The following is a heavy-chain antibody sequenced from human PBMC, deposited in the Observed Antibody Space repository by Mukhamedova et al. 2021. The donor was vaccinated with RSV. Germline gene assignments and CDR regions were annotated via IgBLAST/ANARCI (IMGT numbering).Heavy chain of an antibody. V-gene: IGHV6-1*01. Sequence: GLEWLGRTYYRSKWYNDYAVSVKSRITINPDTSKNQFSLQLNSVTPEDTAVYYCARETYRGVGFDYWGQGTLVTVPS. J-gene: IGHJ4*02. D-gene: IGHD1-14*01. CDR3: ARETYRGVGFDY. CDR2: TYYRSKWYN.